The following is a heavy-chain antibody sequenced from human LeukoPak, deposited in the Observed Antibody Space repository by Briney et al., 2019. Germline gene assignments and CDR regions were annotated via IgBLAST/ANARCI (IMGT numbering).Heavy chain of an antibody. J-gene: IGHJ6*03. D-gene: IGHD6-13*01. Sequence: GGSLRLSCAASGFTFSSYSMNWVRQAPGKGLEWVSSISSSSSYIYYADSVKGRFTISRDNAKNSLYLQMNSLRAEDTAVYYCARDQALAAAGLYYYYYMGVWGKGTTVTVSS. CDR2: ISSSSSYI. CDR3: ARDQALAAAGLYYYYYMGV. CDR1: GFTFSSYS. V-gene: IGHV3-21*01.